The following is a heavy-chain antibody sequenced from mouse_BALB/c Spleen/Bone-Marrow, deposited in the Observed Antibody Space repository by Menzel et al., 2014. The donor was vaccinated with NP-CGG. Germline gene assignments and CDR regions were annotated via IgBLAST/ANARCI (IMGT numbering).Heavy chain of an antibody. CDR2: IDPGNGDT. CDR1: GFNIKDYY. J-gene: IGHJ2*01. V-gene: IGHV14-4*02. CDR3: NAEHGKYHHFDY. Sequence: EVQLQQSGAELVRSGASVKLSCTASGFNIKDYYMHWVKQRPEQGLEWIGWIDPGNGDTEYAPKFQGKATMTADTSSNTAYLQLSSMTSEDTAVYYCNAEHGKYHHFDYWGQGTTLTVSS. D-gene: IGHD2-10*02.